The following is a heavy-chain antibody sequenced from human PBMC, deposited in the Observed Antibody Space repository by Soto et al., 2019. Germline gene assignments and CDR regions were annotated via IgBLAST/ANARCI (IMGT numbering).Heavy chain of an antibody. CDR3: AAQGVESSWSWLDY. CDR2: ISYDGSNK. J-gene: IGHJ4*02. D-gene: IGHD1-26*01. Sequence: GGSLRLSCAASGFTFSSYAMHWVRQAPGKGLEWVAVISYDGSNKYYADSVKGRFTISRDNSKNTLYLQMNSLRADDTAVYYCAAQGVESSWSWLDYWGRGTLVRVSS. CDR1: GFTFSSYA. V-gene: IGHV3-30-3*01.